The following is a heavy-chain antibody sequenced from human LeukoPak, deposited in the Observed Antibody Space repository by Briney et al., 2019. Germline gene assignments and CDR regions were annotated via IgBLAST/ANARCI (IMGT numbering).Heavy chain of an antibody. V-gene: IGHV4-39*07. D-gene: IGHD5-18*01. CDR3: ARVGYSYGLGYFDY. Sequence: PSETLSLTCTVSGGSISSSSYYWGWIRQPPGKGLEWIGSIYYSGSTYYNPSLKSRVTISVDTSKNQFSLKLSSVTAADTAVYYCARVGYSYGLGYFDYWGQGTLVTVSS. CDR2: IYYSGST. J-gene: IGHJ4*02. CDR1: GGSISSSSYY.